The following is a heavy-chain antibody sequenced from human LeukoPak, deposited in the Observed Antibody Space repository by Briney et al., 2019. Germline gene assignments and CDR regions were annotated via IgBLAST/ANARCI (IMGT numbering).Heavy chain of an antibody. V-gene: IGHV4-4*02. CDR2: ISHSGGT. CDR3: ARHYGP. Sequence: TSGTLSLTCAVSDGSITSSSCWSWVRQPPGKGLEWIGEISHSGGTYRNPSLESRVTISVDTSKNQFSLKLNSVTATDTAVYYCARHYGPWGQGTLVTVSS. D-gene: IGHD3-16*01. J-gene: IGHJ4*02. CDR1: DGSITSSSC.